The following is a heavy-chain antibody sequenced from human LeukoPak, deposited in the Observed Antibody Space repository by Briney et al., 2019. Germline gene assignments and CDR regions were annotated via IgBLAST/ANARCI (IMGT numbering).Heavy chain of an antibody. CDR1: GYSISSGYY. CDR3: ARRDGIAELDY. CDR2: IYHSGST. J-gene: IGHJ4*02. V-gene: IGHV4-38-2*01. D-gene: IGHD5-24*01. Sequence: SETLSLTRAVSGYSISSGYYWGWIRQPPGKGLEWIGSIYHSGSTYYNPSLKSRVTISVDTSKNQFSLKLSSVTAADTAVYYCARRDGIAELDYWGQGTLVTVSS.